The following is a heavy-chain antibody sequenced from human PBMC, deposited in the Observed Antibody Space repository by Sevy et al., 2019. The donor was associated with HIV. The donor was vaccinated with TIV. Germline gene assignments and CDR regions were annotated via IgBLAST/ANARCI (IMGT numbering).Heavy chain of an antibody. J-gene: IGHJ4*02. CDR3: VREGLGGFSYSLDC. Sequence: GGSLRLSCAASGFTFSGYAMHWVRQAPGKGLEWVATMNQDGTERDYVDSVKGRFTISRDNTKTSLFLQMNSLSAEDTGVYYCVREGLGGFSYSLDCWGQGTLVTVSS. V-gene: IGHV3-7*01. CDR1: GFTFSGYA. CDR2: MNQDGTER. D-gene: IGHD3-16*01.